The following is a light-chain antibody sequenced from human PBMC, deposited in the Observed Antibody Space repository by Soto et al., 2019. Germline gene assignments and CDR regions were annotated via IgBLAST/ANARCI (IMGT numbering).Light chain of an antibody. CDR2: EVS. CDR1: SSDVGGYNY. CDR3: SSYAGSNTQ. J-gene: IGLJ2*01. V-gene: IGLV2-8*01. Sequence: QSALTQPPSASGSPGQSVTISCTGTSSDVGGYNYVSWYQQHPGKAPKLMIYEVSKRPSGVPDRFSGCKSGNTASLTVSGLQAEDEADYYCSSYAGSNTQFGGGTKLTVL.